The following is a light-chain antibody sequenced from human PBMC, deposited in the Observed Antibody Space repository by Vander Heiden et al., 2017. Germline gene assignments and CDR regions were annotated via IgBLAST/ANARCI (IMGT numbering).Light chain of an antibody. J-gene: IGLJ2*01. CDR1: SSNIGAGYG. V-gene: IGLV1-40*01. CDR3: QSYDSSLSVV. Sequence: QSVLTQPPSVSGAPGQRITISCTGRSSNIGAGYGVHWYQQLPGTAPKLLIYANTNRPSGVPDRFSGSKSGTSASLAITGLQAEDEADYYCQSYDSSLSVVFGGGTKLTVL. CDR2: ANT.